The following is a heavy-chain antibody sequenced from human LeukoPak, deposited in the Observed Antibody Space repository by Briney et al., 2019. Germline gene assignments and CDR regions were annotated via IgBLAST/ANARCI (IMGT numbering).Heavy chain of an antibody. CDR3: AREERGYSGDY. Sequence: GASVKVSCKASGYTFTSYAMNWVRQAPGQGLEWMGWISAYNGNTNYAQKLQGRVTMTTDTSTSTAYMELRSLRSDDTAVYYCAREERGYSGDYWGQGTLVTVSS. CDR2: ISAYNGNT. J-gene: IGHJ4*02. D-gene: IGHD5-18*01. V-gene: IGHV1-18*01. CDR1: GYTFTSYA.